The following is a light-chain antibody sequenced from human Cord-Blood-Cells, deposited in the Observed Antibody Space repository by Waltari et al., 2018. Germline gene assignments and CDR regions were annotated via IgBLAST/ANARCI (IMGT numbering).Light chain of an antibody. CDR2: EGR. CDR3: CSYAGSSTSV. J-gene: IGLJ2*01. CDR1: SSDVGSYNL. Sequence: QSALTQPASASGSPGQSITISCTGTSSDVGSYNLVSWYQQHPGKAPKRMIYEGRKRPSGVSNRFSGSKSGNTASLTISGLQAEDEADYYCCSYAGSSTSVFGGGTKLTVL. V-gene: IGLV2-23*01.